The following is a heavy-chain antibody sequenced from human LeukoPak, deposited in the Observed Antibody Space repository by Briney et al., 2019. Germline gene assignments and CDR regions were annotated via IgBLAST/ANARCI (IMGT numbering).Heavy chain of an antibody. V-gene: IGHV4-34*01. CDR3: ARDTFQPGLIDD. Sequence: SETLSLTCAVYGGSFSGYYWSWIRQPPGKGLEWIGEINHSGSTNYNPSLKSRVTISVDTSKNQFSLKLSSVTAADTAVYYCARDTFQPGLIDDWGQGTLVTVSS. D-gene: IGHD2-2*01. J-gene: IGHJ4*02. CDR2: INHSGST. CDR1: GGSFSGYY.